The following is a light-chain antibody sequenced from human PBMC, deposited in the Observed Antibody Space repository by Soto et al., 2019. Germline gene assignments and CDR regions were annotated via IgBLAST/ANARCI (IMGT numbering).Light chain of an antibody. J-gene: IGKJ1*01. CDR2: DAS. Sequence: DIQMTQSPSTLSASVGDRVAITCRASQTIDTWLAWYQQKPGKAPKVLIYDASRLESGVPSRFSGSGSGTEFTLTISSLQSDDFATYHCQQYNSFSRTFGQGTKVDIK. CDR1: QTIDTW. V-gene: IGKV1-5*01. CDR3: QQYNSFSRT.